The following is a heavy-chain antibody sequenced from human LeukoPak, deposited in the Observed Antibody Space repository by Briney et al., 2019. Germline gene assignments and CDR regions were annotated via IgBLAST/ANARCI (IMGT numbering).Heavy chain of an antibody. CDR3: ARDVKLIPYCTNGVCSNWFDP. J-gene: IGHJ5*02. V-gene: IGHV4-59*12. Sequence: SETLSLTCTVSGGSISSYYWSWIRQPPGKGLEWIGYIYYSGRTKYNPSLKSRVTISVDTSKNQFSLKLSSVTAADTAVYYCARDVKLIPYCTNGVCSNWFDPWGQGTLVTVSS. CDR2: IYYSGRT. CDR1: GGSISSYY. D-gene: IGHD2-8*01.